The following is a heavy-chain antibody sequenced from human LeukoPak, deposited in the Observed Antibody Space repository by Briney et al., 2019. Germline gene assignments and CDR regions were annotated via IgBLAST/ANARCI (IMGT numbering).Heavy chain of an antibody. J-gene: IGHJ1*01. V-gene: IGHV3-21*01. CDR3: ARDPCSGGSCYFFQH. D-gene: IGHD2-15*01. CDR1: GFTFSSYS. Sequence: PGGSLRLSCAASGFTFSSYSMNWVRQAAGKGLEWISSISSSSSYIYYADSVKGRFTISRDNAKNSLYLQMNSLRAEDTAVYYCARDPCSGGSCYFFQHWGQGTLVTVSS. CDR2: ISSSSSYI.